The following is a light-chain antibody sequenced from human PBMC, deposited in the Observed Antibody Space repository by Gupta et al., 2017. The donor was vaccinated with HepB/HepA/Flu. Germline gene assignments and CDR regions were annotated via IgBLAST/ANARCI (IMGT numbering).Light chain of an antibody. CDR1: QSLLYSNGYDY. J-gene: IGKJ3*01. CDR3: RHVLQTPIFT. CDR2: LGS. V-gene: IGKV2-28*01. Sequence: DIVMTQSPLSLPVTPGEPASISCRSSQSLLYSNGYDYLNWYLQKPGQSPQLLIYLGSRRDSGVPDRISGSGSGKDLTLKISRGEAEDVGIYYCRHVLQTPIFTFGHGTKVDIK.